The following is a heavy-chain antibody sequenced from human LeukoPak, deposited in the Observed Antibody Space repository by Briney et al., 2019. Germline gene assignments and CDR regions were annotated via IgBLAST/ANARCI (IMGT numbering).Heavy chain of an antibody. CDR3: SRGPYDFWSGYYLNYFDY. V-gene: IGHV4-4*07. CDR1: GGSISSYY. D-gene: IGHD3-3*01. Sequence: SSETLSLTCTVSGGSISSYYWSWIRQPAGKGLEWIGRIYTSGSTNYNPSLKSRVTMSVDTSKNQFSLKLSSVTAADTAVYYCSRGPYDFWSGYYLNYFDYWGQGTLVTVSS. CDR2: IYTSGST. J-gene: IGHJ4*02.